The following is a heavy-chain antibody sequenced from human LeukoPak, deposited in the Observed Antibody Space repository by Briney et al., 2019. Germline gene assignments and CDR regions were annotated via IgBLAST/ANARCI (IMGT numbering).Heavy chain of an antibody. CDR2: INPSGGST. Sequence: ASVKVSCKASGYTFTSYYMHWVRQAPGQGLEWMGIINPSGGSTSYAQKFQGRVTMTRDTSTSTVYMELSSLRSEDTAVYYCARGPKKYCSSTSCYAFDIWGQGTMVTVSS. V-gene: IGHV1-46*01. CDR3: ARGPKKYCSSTSCYAFDI. CDR1: GYTFTSYY. J-gene: IGHJ3*02. D-gene: IGHD2-2*01.